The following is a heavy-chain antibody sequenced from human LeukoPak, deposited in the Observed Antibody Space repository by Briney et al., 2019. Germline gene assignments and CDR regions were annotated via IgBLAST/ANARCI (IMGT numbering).Heavy chain of an antibody. V-gene: IGHV3-33*01. CDR3: ARDYGSGRGVEISYYHYGMDV. CDR1: GFTFSTYG. D-gene: IGHD3-10*01. J-gene: IGHJ6*02. Sequence: PGRSLTLSCAASGFTFSTYGMHWVRQAPGKGLEWVAVIWDDGTNEYYADSVKGRFTISRDNSKNTLYLQMNSLRAEDSALYFCARDYGSGRGVEISYYHYGMDVWGQGTTVTVSS. CDR2: IWDDGTNE.